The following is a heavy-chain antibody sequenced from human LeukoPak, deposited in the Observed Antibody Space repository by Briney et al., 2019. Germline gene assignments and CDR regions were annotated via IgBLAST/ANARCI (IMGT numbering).Heavy chain of an antibody. CDR2: IYFLGST. J-gene: IGHJ4*02. CDR3: ARRSGYGSGSYWNTYYDS. V-gene: IGHV4-39*01. Sequence: SETLSLTCTISGDSISTINYPWGWIRQPPGKGLECIGNIYFLGSTSYNPSLKSRVTIYVDTSKNQFSLHLNSVTAADTAVYYCARRSGYGSGSYWNTYYDSWGQGAMVTVSS. CDR1: GDSISTINYP. D-gene: IGHD3-10*01.